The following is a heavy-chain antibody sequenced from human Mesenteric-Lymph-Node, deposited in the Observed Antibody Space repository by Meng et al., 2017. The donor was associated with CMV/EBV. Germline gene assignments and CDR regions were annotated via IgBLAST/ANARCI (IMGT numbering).Heavy chain of an antibody. CDR3: ARDNYRGNNGASGFDV. V-gene: IGHV3-21*01. CDR2: ISTRSSYI. CDR1: GFIFKSYS. D-gene: IGHD3-16*02. Sequence: GESLKISCAASGFIFKSYSMNWVRQAPGKGLEWVSSISTRSSYIYYADSVQGRFTISRDNAKNSVYLQMNSLRAEDTAVYYCARDNYRGNNGASGFDVWGQGTMVTVSS. J-gene: IGHJ3*01.